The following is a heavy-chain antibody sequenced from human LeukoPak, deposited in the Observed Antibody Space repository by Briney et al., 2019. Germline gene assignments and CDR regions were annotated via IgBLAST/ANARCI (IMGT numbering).Heavy chain of an antibody. V-gene: IGHV3-53*01. CDR3: ARAIQFGGYLDF. Sequence: GGSLRLSCAASGVTVSSNYMSWVRQAPGKGLEWVSVIYGGGTTYYADSVKGRFTISRDNSKNTLYLQMNSLRAEDTAVYYCARAIQFGGYLDFWGQGTLVTVSS. CDR1: GVTVSSNY. J-gene: IGHJ4*02. D-gene: IGHD2-15*01. CDR2: IYGGGTT.